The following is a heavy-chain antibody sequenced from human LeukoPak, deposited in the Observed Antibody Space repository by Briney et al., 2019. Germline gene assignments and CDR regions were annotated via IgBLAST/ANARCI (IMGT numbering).Heavy chain of an antibody. Sequence: PSETLSLTCTVSGGSISNSHYYWGWVRQPPGKGLEWIGYIYYSGKTYYNPSLKSRVTISVDTSKNEFSLKLSSVTAADTAVYYCARSWAPGYCSTTTCYNFDFWGQGTLATVFS. J-gene: IGHJ4*02. CDR2: IYYSGKT. V-gene: IGHV4-39*01. D-gene: IGHD2-2*01. CDR1: GGSISNSHYY. CDR3: ARSWAPGYCSTTTCYNFDF.